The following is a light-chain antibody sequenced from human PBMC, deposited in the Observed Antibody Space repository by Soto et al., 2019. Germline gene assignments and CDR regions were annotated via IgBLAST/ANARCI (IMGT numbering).Light chain of an antibody. CDR1: QSIANY. CDR2: AAS. J-gene: IGKJ1*01. CDR3: QHYSSSPTT. V-gene: IGKV3-20*01. Sequence: EIALPQSPCTLSLSSGERATLFCRASQSIANYLGWYQQKPGQPPRLLIYAASNRATGIPDRFSGSGSGTDFTLTIRRLEPEDFAVYYCQHYSSSPTTFGQGTKVDI.